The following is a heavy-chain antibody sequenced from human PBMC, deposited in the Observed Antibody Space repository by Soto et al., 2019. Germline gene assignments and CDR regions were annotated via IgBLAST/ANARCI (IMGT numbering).Heavy chain of an antibody. J-gene: IGHJ6*02. V-gene: IGHV4-34*01. CDR1: GGSFSGYY. CDR3: ARGRSLPYYVWGSYRQYYYYGMDV. Sequence: QVQLQQWGAGLLKPSETLSLTCAVYGGSFSGYYWSWIRQPPGKGLEWIGEINHSGSTNYNPSLKSRVTISVDTSKNQFSLKLSSVTAADTAVYYCARGRSLPYYVWGSYRQYYYYGMDVWGQGTTVTVSS. D-gene: IGHD3-16*02. CDR2: INHSGST.